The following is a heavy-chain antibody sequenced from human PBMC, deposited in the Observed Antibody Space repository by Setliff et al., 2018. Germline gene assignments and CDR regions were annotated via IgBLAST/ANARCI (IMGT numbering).Heavy chain of an antibody. V-gene: IGHV4-4*02. CDR1: GDSIDTDIW. CDR2: IYLGGSP. Sequence: SETLSLTCTVSGDSIDTDIWWSWVRQSPGKGLEWIGEIYLGGSPTYNPSLKSRVTISVDTSKNQFSLKLSSVTAADTALSYCALFVVVRDTLHDYWGQGTLVTVSS. J-gene: IGHJ4*02. D-gene: IGHD3-3*01. CDR3: ALFVVVRDTLHDY.